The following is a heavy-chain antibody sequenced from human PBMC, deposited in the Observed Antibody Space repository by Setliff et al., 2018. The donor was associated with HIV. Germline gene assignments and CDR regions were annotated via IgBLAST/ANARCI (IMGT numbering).Heavy chain of an antibody. V-gene: IGHV1-46*01. CDR2: INPSGGST. CDR1: GYTFTSYY. D-gene: IGHD4-4*01. CDR3: ARDRPYSNYRYDAFDI. J-gene: IGHJ3*02. Sequence: ASVKVSCKASGYTFTSYYMHWVRQAPGQGLEWMGIINPSGGSTSYAQKFQGRVTMTRDTSTSTVYMELSSLRSEDTAAYYCARDRPYSNYRYDAFDIWGQGTMVTVSS.